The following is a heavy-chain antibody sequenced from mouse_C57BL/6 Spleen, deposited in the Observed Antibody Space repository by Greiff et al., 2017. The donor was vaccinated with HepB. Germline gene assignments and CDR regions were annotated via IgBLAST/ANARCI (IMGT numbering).Heavy chain of an antibody. D-gene: IGHD2-2*01. V-gene: IGHV1-26*01. CDR2: INPNNGGT. Sequence: EVQLQQSGPELVKPGASVKISCKASGYTFTDYYMNWVKQSHGKSLEWIGDINPNNGGTSYNQKFKGKATLTVDKSSSTAYMELRSLTSEESAVYYCARWFGYDGAWFAYWGKGTLVTVSA. J-gene: IGHJ3*01. CDR1: GYTFTDYY. CDR3: ARWFGYDGAWFAY.